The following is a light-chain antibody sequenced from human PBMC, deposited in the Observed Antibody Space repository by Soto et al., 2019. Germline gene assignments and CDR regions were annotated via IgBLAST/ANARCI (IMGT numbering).Light chain of an antibody. CDR3: AAWDDSLNGWV. V-gene: IGLV1-44*01. CDR1: NSNIGRNT. CDR2: SNE. J-gene: IGLJ3*02. Sequence: QAVLTQPPSASGTPGQRVTISCSGSNSNIGRNTVNWYQQFPGTAPKLLIYSNEHRPSGVPDRFSGSKSGTSASLAISGLQSEDEAHYYCAAWDDSLNGWVFGGGTKLTVL.